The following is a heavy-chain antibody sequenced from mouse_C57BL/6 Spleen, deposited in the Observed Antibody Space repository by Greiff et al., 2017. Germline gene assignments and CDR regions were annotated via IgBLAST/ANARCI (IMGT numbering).Heavy chain of an antibody. Sequence: EVMLVESGGDLVKPGGSLKLSCAASGFTFSSYGMSWVRQTPDKRLEWVATISSGGSYTYYPDSVKGRFTISRDNAKNTLYLQMSSLKSEDTAMYCCAWLTGTGYFDVWGTGTTVTVSS. CDR1: GFTFSSYG. CDR2: ISSGGSYT. CDR3: AWLTGTGYFDV. J-gene: IGHJ1*03. V-gene: IGHV5-6*01. D-gene: IGHD4-1*01.